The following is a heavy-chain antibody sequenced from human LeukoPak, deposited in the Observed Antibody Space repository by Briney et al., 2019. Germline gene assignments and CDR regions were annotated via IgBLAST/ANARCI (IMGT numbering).Heavy chain of an antibody. J-gene: IGHJ4*02. CDR1: GYTFTSYD. CDR2: MNPNSGNT. D-gene: IGHD5-24*01. V-gene: IGHV1-8*01. CDR3: ARGRVATIS. Sequence: ASVKVSCKSSGYTFTSYDFNWVRQAPGQGLEWMGWMNPNSGNTGYAQKFQGRVTMTRNTSISTAYMELSSLRSEDTAVYYCARGRVATISWGQGTLVTVSS.